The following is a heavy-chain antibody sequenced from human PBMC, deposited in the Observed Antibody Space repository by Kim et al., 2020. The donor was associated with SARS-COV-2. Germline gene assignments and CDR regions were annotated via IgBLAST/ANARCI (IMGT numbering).Heavy chain of an antibody. D-gene: IGHD6-19*01. V-gene: IGHV4-59*13. CDR2: IYYSGST. J-gene: IGHJ2*01. CDR1: GGSISSYY. Sequence: SETLSLTCTVSGGSISSYYWSWIRQPPGKGLEWIGYIYYSGSTNYNPSLKSRVTISVDTSKNQFSLKLSSVTAADTAVYYCAMSGIAVAGTRRVFWYFDLWGRGTLVTVSS. CDR3: AMSGIAVAGTRRVFWYFDL.